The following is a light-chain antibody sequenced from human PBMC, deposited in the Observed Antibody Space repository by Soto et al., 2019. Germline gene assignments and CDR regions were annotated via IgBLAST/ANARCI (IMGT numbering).Light chain of an antibody. CDR1: SSDVGGYNY. V-gene: IGLV2-11*01. J-gene: IGLJ1*01. CDR2: DVR. CDR3: CSYAGSYTLYV. Sequence: QSALTQPRSVSGSPGQSVTISCTGNSSDVGGYNYVYWYQQHPGKAPKLMIYDVRKRPSGVPDRFSGSKSGNTASLTISGLQADDEADYYCCSYAGSYTLYVFGTGTKLTVL.